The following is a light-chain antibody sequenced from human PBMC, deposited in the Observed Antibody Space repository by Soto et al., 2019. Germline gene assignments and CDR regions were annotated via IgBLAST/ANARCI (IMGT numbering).Light chain of an antibody. V-gene: IGKV1-5*01. CDR2: DVS. CDR1: RSLTTS. J-gene: IGKJ1*01. Sequence: DIQMTQSPSVLSASVGDRVTLTCRASRSLTTSLAWYQQRPGKAPKVLIYDVSTLESGVPSRFSGSVYGTEFTLTISGLQPDNFATYYCQQYDSLLTFGQGTKVDI. CDR3: QQYDSLLT.